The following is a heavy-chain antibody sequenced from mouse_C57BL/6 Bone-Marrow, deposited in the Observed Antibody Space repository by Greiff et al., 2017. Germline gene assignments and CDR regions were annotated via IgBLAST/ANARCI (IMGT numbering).Heavy chain of an antibody. CDR1: GYTFTDYY. D-gene: IGHD2-3*01. CDR3: ARWGGYYWFAY. V-gene: IGHV1-76*01. Sequence: VQLKASGAELVRPGASVKLSCKASGYTFTDYYINWVQQRPGQGLEWIAMIYPGSGTTYTNEKFKGKATLTAEKSSSTAYMQLSSLTSEDSAVYFCARWGGYYWFAYWGQGTLVTVSA. CDR2: IYPGSGTT. J-gene: IGHJ3*01.